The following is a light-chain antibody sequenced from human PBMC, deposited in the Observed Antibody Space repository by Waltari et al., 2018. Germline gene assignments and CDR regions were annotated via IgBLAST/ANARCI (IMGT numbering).Light chain of an antibody. Sequence: EILMTQSPPTLSVSPGERATLSCRASQSISRNLAWYQQKPGQAPRLLIYGVSTRATGIPARFSGSGSGTEFTLTISSLQSEDFAVYYCQQYNNWRTFGQGTKLEIK. CDR2: GVS. CDR3: QQYNNWRT. V-gene: IGKV3-15*01. J-gene: IGKJ2*01. CDR1: QSISRN.